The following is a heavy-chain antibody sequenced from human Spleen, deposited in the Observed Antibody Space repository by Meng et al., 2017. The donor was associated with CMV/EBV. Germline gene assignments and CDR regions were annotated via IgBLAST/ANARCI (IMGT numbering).Heavy chain of an antibody. CDR2: INHSGST. CDR1: GGSFSGYY. J-gene: IGHJ3*02. V-gene: IGHV4-34*01. D-gene: IGHD3-3*01. CDR3: ARSVVLRFLEGYDAFDI. Sequence: QGQLQQGGEGLLKPSETLSLTCAFYGGSFSGYYWSWIRQPPGKGLEWIGEINHSGSTNYNPSLKSRVTISVDTSKNQFSLKLSSVTAADTAVYYCARSVVLRFLEGYDAFDIWGQGTMVTV.